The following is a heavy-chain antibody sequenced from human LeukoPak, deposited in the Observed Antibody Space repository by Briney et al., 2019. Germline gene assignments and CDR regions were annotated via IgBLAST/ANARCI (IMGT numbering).Heavy chain of an antibody. D-gene: IGHD6-13*01. Sequence: ASVKVSCKASGHTFTSYDINWVRQATGQGLELMGWMNPDSGNTGYAQKFQGRVTMTRNPSISTDYMELSSLTSEDTAVYYCARRIAAAGVGIVYWGQGTLVTVSS. CDR2: MNPDSGNT. J-gene: IGHJ4*02. CDR1: GHTFTSYD. V-gene: IGHV1-8*01. CDR3: ARRIAAAGVGIVY.